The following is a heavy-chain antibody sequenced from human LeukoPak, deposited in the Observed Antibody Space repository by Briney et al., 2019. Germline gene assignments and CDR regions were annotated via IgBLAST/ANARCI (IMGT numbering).Heavy chain of an antibody. CDR1: GFAFISYG. CDR2: IRYDGGLE. V-gene: IGHV3-30*02. J-gene: IGHJ4*02. CDR3: AKDRDIDS. Sequence: PGGSLRLSCVASGFAFISYGMHWVRQAPGKGLEWVAFIRYDGGLEYYADSMKGRFTISRDNSKNTLYLKINSLRPEDTAIYYCAKDRDIDSWGQGTEVTVSA.